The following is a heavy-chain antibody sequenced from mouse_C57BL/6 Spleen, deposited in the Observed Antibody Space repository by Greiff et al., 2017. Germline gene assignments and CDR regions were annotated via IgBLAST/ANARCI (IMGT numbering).Heavy chain of an antibody. V-gene: IGHV1-59*01. D-gene: IGHD1-1*01. Sequence: QVQLQQPGAELVRPGTSVKLSCKASGYTFTSSWMHWVKQRPGQGLEWIGVIDPSDSYTNYNQKFKGKATLTVDTSSSTAYMQLSSLTSEDSAVYYCANYYGSSYYFDYWGQGTTLTVSS. CDR2: IDPSDSYT. CDR1: GYTFTSSW. J-gene: IGHJ2*01. CDR3: ANYYGSSYYFDY.